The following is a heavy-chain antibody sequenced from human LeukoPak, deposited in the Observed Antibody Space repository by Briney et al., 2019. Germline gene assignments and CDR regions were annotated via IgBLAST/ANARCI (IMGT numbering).Heavy chain of an antibody. J-gene: IGHJ4*02. V-gene: IGHV4-61*01. D-gene: IGHD1-26*01. CDR3: AREDSGSYHPFDY. CDR2: IYYTGIT. Sequence: SETLSLTCAVSGGSVNSGSYYWSWIRQHPGKGLEWIGYIYYTGITNYNPSLKSRVTISVDTSKNQFSLKLSSVTAADTAVYYCAREDSGSYHPFDYWGRGTLVTVSS. CDR1: GGSVNSGSYY.